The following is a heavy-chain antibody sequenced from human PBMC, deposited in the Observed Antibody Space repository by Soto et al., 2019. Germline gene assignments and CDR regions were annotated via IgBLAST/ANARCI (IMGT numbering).Heavy chain of an antibody. J-gene: IGHJ4*02. CDR2: ILNDGSRQ. D-gene: IGHD4-17*01. CDR1: GFTFSHYG. Sequence: QVQLVESGGGVVQPGRSLRLSCEASGFTFSHYGMHWVRQAPGKGLEWVAVILNDGSRQHYADSVKGRLTISRDNSKNTLYLDMNSLRVEETAVYYCARDDDYGDNGLDYWGQGTLVTVSS. CDR3: ARDDDYGDNGLDY. V-gene: IGHV3-33*01.